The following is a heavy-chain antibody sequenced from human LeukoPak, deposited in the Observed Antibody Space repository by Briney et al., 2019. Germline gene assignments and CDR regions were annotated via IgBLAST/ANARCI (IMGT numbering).Heavy chain of an antibody. Sequence: PGGSLRLSCAASGFTFNTYGMHWVRQAPGKGLEWVAVIWYDGSNKYYADSVKGRFTISRDNSKNTLYLQMNSLRAEDTAVYYCARDHCSSTSCHDVVDYWGQGTLVTVSS. J-gene: IGHJ4*02. D-gene: IGHD2-2*01. CDR2: IWYDGSNK. V-gene: IGHV3-33*01. CDR1: GFTFNTYG. CDR3: ARDHCSSTSCHDVVDY.